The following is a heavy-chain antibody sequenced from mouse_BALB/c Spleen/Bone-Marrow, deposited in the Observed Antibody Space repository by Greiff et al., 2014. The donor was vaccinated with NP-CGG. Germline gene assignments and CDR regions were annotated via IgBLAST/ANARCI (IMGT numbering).Heavy chain of an antibody. CDR2: ISSVGIYT. CDR1: GFTFSSYT. D-gene: IGHD2-3*01. Sequence: EVKLVESGGGLVKPGGSLKLSCAASGFTFSSYTMSRVRQTPEKRLEWVATISSVGIYTYYPDSVKGRFTISRDNAKNTLYLQMSSLKSEDTAMYYCTRDLYDGYSYYAMDYWGQGTSVTVSS. CDR3: TRDLYDGYSYYAMDY. J-gene: IGHJ4*01. V-gene: IGHV5-6-4*01.